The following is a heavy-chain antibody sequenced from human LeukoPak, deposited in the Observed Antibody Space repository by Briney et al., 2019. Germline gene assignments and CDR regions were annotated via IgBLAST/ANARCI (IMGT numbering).Heavy chain of an antibody. V-gene: IGHV6-1*01. D-gene: IGHD2-2*02. CDR2: TYYRSKWYN. CDR3: ARWVVVPAAIEGWFDP. J-gene: IGHJ5*02. CDR1: GDSVSSNSAA. Sequence: SQTLSLTCAISGDSVSSNSAAWNWIRQSPSRGLEWLGRTYYRSKWYNDYAVSVKSRITINPDTSKNQFSLQLNSVTPEDTAVYYCARWVVVPAAIEGWFDPWGQGTLVTVSS.